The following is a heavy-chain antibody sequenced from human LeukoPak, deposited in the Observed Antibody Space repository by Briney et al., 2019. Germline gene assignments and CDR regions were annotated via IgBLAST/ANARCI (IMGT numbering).Heavy chain of an antibody. J-gene: IGHJ4*02. D-gene: IGHD4-23*01. CDR2: VSTYNDNT. V-gene: IGHV1-18*01. CDR1: GYTFTSYG. Sequence: ASVKVSCKPSGYTFTSYGVSWVRQAPGQGLEWMGWVSTYNDNTNYAQKLQGRVTMTTDTSTSTAYMELRSLRSDDTAVYYCARGWELDSWGQGTLVTVSS. CDR3: ARGWELDS.